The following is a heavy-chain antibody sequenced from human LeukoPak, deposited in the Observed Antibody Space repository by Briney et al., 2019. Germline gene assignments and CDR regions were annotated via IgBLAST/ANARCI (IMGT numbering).Heavy chain of an antibody. J-gene: IGHJ5*02. D-gene: IGHD6-13*01. Sequence: ETLSLTCAVYGGSFSGYYWSWIRQPPGKGLEWVSAISGSGRSTYYADSVKGRFTISRDNSKNTLYLQVNSLRAEDTALYYCATQSKWQQLAWGQGTLVTVSS. CDR1: GGSFSGYY. CDR2: ISGSGRST. V-gene: IGHV3-23*01. CDR3: ATQSKWQQLA.